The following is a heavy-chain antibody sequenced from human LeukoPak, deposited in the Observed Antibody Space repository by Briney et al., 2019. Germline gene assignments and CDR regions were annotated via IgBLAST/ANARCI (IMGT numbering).Heavy chain of an antibody. V-gene: IGHV3-53*01. CDR1: GFTVSNNY. D-gene: IGHD3-22*01. J-gene: IGHJ4*02. CDR2: IYSGGGT. Sequence: GGSLRLSCAASGFTVSNNYMSWVRQAPGKGLEWVSVIYSGGGTYYADSVKGRFTISRDSSKNTLYLQMNSLRAEDTAVYYCAKDYYYDSSYFYYFDYWGQGTLVTVSS. CDR3: AKDYYYDSSYFYYFDY.